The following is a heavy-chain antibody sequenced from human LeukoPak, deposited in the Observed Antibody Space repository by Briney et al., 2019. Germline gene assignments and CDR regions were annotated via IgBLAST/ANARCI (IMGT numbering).Heavy chain of an antibody. V-gene: IGHV4-59*01. J-gene: IGHJ6*02. CDR1: GGPISSYY. CDR3: ARDRVTEDKYYYGMGV. CDR2: IYYSGST. Sequence: SETLSLTCSVSGGPISSYYWSWIRQPPGKGLEWIGYIYYSGSTNYNPSLKSRVTISVDTSKNQFSLKLSSVTAADMAVYYCARDRVTEDKYYYGMGVWGQGTTVTVSS. D-gene: IGHD2-21*02.